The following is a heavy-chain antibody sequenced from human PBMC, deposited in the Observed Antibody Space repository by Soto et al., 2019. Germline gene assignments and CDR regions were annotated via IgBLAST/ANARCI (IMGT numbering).Heavy chain of an antibody. CDR3: ARDGYCSVGSCYSVTVFDY. J-gene: IGHJ4*02. V-gene: IGHV3-33*01. CDR2: IWYDGSNK. Sequence: QVQLVESGGGVVQPGRSLRLSCAASGFTFSSYGMHWVRQAPGKGLEWVAVIWYDGSNKYYADSVKGRFTISRDNSKNTLYLKRISMRAEDTAVYSCARDGYCSVGSCYSVTVFDYWGQGTLVTVSS. CDR1: GFTFSSYG. D-gene: IGHD2-15*01.